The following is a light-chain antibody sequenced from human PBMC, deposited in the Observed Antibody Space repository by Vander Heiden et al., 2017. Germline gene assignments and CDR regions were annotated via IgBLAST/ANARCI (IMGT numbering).Light chain of an antibody. Sequence: ELVMTQSPATLSLSPGERATLSCRASQSVSSSLAWYQQKPGQAPRLLIYGASSRLTGIPARFSGSGSGTEFTLTISSLQSEDFAVYYCQQYKNWPPETFGPGTKVEIK. J-gene: IGKJ3*01. CDR2: GAS. V-gene: IGKV3D-15*01. CDR3: QQYKNWPPET. CDR1: QSVSSS.